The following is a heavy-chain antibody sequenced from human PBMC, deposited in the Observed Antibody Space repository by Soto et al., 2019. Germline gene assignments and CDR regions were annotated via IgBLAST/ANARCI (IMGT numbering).Heavy chain of an antibody. CDR2: ISSSSSTI. D-gene: IGHD6-13*01. CDR1: GFTFSSYS. CDR3: ARDGEDYSGSWFNCLDP. J-gene: IGHJ5*02. Sequence: PGGSLRLSCAASGFTFSSYSMNWVRQAPGKGLEWVSYISSSSSTIYYADSVKGRFTISRDNAKNSLYLQMNSLRAEDTAVYYCARDGEDYSGSWFNCLDPWGQEPWVTVS. V-gene: IGHV3-48*01.